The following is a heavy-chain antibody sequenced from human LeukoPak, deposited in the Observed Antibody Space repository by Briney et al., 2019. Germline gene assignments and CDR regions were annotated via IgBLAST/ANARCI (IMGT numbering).Heavy chain of an antibody. CDR2: ISDSGGST. CDR1: GFTFTSYA. CDR3: STPRDSGSYGPAFVY. Sequence: GGSLRLSCAASGFTFTSYAMSWVRQAPGKGLEWVSAISDSGGSTYYADSVKGRFTISRDNSKKTLYLQMNSLRAADTAVYYCSTPRDSGSYGPAFVYWGQGTLVAVSS. V-gene: IGHV3-23*01. J-gene: IGHJ4*02. D-gene: IGHD1-26*01.